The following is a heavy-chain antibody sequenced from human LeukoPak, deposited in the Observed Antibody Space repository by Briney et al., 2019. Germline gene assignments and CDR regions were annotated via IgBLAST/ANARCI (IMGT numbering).Heavy chain of an antibody. CDR3: ARDFGYF. CDR2: LSSSGSII. D-gene: IGHD3-10*01. CDR1: GFTFSNYK. J-gene: IGHJ4*02. V-gene: IGHV3-48*03. Sequence: GGSLRLSCAAPGFTFSNYKMNWVRQAPGKGVEWVSYLSSSGSIIYYSPSVKGRFTISRDNAKNSLYLQMNSLRAEDTAVYYCARDFGYFWGQGTLVTVSS.